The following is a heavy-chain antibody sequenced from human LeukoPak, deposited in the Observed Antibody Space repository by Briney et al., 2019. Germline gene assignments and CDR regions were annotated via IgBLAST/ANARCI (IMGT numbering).Heavy chain of an antibody. J-gene: IGHJ4*02. CDR2: ISGSGGST. Sequence: PGGSLRLSCAASGFTFSSHGMSWVRQAPGKGLEWVSTISGSGGSTYYADSVKGRFTISRDNSKNTLYLQMNSLRAEDTAVYYCAKDLQRPSSPTDDYWGQGTLVTVSS. CDR3: AKDLQRPSSPTDDY. CDR1: GFTFSSHG. V-gene: IGHV3-23*01.